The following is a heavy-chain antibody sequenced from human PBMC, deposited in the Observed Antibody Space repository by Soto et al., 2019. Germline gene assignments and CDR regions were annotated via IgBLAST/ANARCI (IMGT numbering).Heavy chain of an antibody. Sequence: GGSLRLSCAASGFTFSSYGMHWVRQAQGKGLEWVTFISYDGSNKYYADSVKGRVTVSRDNSKNTQYLQMNSLRAEDTAVYYCARDVGATGDWGQGTLVTVSS. J-gene: IGHJ4*02. CDR3: ARDVGATGD. CDR2: ISYDGSNK. V-gene: IGHV3-30*03. CDR1: GFTFSSYG. D-gene: IGHD1-26*01.